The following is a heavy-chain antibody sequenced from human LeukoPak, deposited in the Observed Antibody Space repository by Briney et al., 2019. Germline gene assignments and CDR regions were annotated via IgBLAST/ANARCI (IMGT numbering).Heavy chain of an antibody. CDR3: AKGQRGTMVRGVILDY. V-gene: IGHV3-23*01. J-gene: IGHJ4*02. Sequence: SGGSLRLSCAASGFTFSSYAMSWVRQAPGKGLEWVSAISGSSGSTYYADSVKGRFTISRDNSKNTLYLQMNSLRAEDTAVYYCAKGQRGTMVRGVILDYWGQGTLVTVSS. CDR2: ISGSSGST. D-gene: IGHD3-10*01. CDR1: GFTFSSYA.